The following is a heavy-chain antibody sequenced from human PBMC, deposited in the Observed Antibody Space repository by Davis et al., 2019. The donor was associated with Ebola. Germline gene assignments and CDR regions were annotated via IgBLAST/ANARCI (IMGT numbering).Heavy chain of an antibody. V-gene: IGHV3-30-3*01. D-gene: IGHD6-13*01. CDR2: ISYDGSNK. J-gene: IGHJ6*02. Sequence: GESLKISCAASGFTFSSYAMHWVRQAPGKGLEWVAVISYDGSNKYYAVSVKGRFTISRDNSKNTLYLQMNSLRAEDTAVYYCAREYSSSWLFYYYGMDVWGQGTTVTVSS. CDR3: AREYSSSWLFYYYGMDV. CDR1: GFTFSSYA.